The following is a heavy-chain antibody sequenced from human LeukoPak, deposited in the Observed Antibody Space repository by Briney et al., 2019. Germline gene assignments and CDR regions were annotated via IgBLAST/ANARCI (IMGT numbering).Heavy chain of an antibody. D-gene: IGHD5-24*01. CDR1: GGSISSYY. J-gene: IGHJ4*02. V-gene: IGHV4-59*01. Sequence: KPSETLSLTCTVSGGSISSYYWSWIRQPPGKGLEWIGYIYYSGSTNYNPSLKSRVTISVDTSKNQFSLKLSSVTAADTAVYYCXXXRDGYSLFDYWGQGTLVTVSS. CDR2: IYYSGST. CDR3: XXXRDGYSLFDY.